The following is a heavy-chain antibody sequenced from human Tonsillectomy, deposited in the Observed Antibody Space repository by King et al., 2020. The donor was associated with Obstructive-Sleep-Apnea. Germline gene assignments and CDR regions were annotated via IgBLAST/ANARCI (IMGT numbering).Heavy chain of an antibody. D-gene: IGHD6-13*01. CDR2: TWYDGSNK. Sequence: VQLVESGGGVVQPGRSLRLSCAASGFTFSSYGMHWVRQAPGKGLEWVAVTWYDGSNKYYADSVKGRFTISRDNSKNTLYLQMNSLRAEDTAVYYCARDSRGPTVSLVSSWQDYWGQGTLVAVSS. V-gene: IGHV3-33*01. CDR3: ARDSRGPTVSLVSSWQDY. CDR1: GFTFSSYG. J-gene: IGHJ4*02.